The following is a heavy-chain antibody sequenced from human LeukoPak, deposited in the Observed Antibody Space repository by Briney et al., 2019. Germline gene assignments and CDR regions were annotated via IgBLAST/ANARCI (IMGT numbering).Heavy chain of an antibody. D-gene: IGHD4-17*01. CDR2: ISGSGGTT. CDR1: GFTFSSYA. Sequence: TGGSLRLSCAASGFTFSSYAMSCVRQAPGRGLEWVSTISGSGGTTYYADSVKGRFTISRDNSKSTLYLQMNSLRAEDTVVYYCARVQRGVRSPTDYWGQGTLVTVSS. CDR3: ARVQRGVRSPTDY. V-gene: IGHV3-23*01. J-gene: IGHJ4*02.